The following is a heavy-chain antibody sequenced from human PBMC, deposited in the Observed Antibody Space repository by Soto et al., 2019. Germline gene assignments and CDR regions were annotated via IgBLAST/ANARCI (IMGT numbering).Heavy chain of an antibody. D-gene: IGHD3-22*01. CDR3: ARDPHYYDSSGYYDYFDY. Sequence: GGSLRLSCAASGFTFSSYEMNWVRQAPGKGLEWVSYISSSGSTIYYADSVKGRFTISGDNAKNSLYLQMNSLRAEDTAVYYCARDPHYYDSSGYYDYFDYWGQGTLVTVSS. CDR2: ISSSGSTI. CDR1: GFTFSSYE. V-gene: IGHV3-48*03. J-gene: IGHJ4*02.